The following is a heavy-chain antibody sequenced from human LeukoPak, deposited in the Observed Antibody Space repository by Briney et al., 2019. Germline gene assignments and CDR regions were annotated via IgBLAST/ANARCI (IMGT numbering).Heavy chain of an antibody. Sequence: PSETLSLTCTVSGGSISSYYWSWIRQPAGEGLEWIGRIYTSGCTNYNPSLKSRVTISVDKSKNQFSLKLNSVTAADTAVYYCAREPTLVGASHFDYWGQGTLVTVSS. V-gene: IGHV4-4*07. CDR3: AREPTLVGASHFDY. D-gene: IGHD1-26*01. CDR1: GGSISSYY. CDR2: IYTSGCT. J-gene: IGHJ4*02.